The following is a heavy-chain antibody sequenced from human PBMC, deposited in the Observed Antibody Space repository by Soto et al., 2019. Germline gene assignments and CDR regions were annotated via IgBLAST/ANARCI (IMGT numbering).Heavy chain of an antibody. J-gene: IGHJ4*02. CDR2: ISAYNGNT. CDR1: GYTFTSYG. CDR3: ERENNYFDY. Sequence: QVQLVQSGAEVKKPGASVKVSCKASGYTFTSYGISWVLHAPGQGLEWMGWISAYNGNTKYAQKLQGRVTMNTETSTSTDYMELRSLRSDDTAVYYCERENNYFDYWGQGTLVTLSS. V-gene: IGHV1-18*01.